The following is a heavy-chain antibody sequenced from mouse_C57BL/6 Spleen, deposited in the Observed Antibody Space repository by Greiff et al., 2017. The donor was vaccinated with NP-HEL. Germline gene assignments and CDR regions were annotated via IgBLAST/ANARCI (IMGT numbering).Heavy chain of an antibody. CDR1: GYTFTSYW. CDR3: ARGDSNYDY. Sequence: QVQLQQPGAELVRPGSSVKLSCKASGYTFTSYWMDWVKQRPGQGLEWIGNIYPSDSETHYNQKFKDKATLTVDKSSSTAYMQRSSLTSEDSAVYYCARGDSNYDYWGQGTTLTVSS. V-gene: IGHV1-61*01. J-gene: IGHJ2*01. CDR2: IYPSDSET. D-gene: IGHD2-5*01.